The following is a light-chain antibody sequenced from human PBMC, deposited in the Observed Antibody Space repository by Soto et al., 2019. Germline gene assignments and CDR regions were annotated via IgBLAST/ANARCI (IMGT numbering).Light chain of an antibody. J-gene: IGKJ4*01. CDR1: EGIDSW. V-gene: IGKV1-12*01. CDR3: QQGIHFPLA. Sequence: DIQMTQSPSSVSASLGDRVTITCRASEGIDSWLAWYQQKPGEAPKLLISAASSLQSGVPTRFRGSGFRTDFTRTISNLQPEDSATYYWQQGIHFPLAFGAGTKVEIK. CDR2: AAS.